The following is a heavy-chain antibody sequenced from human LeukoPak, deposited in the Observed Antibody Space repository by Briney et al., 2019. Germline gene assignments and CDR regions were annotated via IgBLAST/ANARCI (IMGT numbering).Heavy chain of an antibody. CDR1: GFTFNTYA. Sequence: PEGSLRLSCAASGFTFNTYAMSWVRQAPGKGLEWVSTIRGSGESTHYADPVQGRFTISRDNSLYTVYLQMDSLRGDDTAVYYCAKDRISYTTSPGELSHWGQGTLVIVSS. CDR2: IRGSGEST. V-gene: IGHV3-23*01. CDR3: AKDRISYTTSPGELSH. J-gene: IGHJ4*02. D-gene: IGHD3-10*01.